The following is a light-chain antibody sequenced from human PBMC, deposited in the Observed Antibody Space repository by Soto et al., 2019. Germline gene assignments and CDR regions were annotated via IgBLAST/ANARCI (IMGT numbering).Light chain of an antibody. CDR3: QQYGSSLSIT. J-gene: IGKJ5*01. CDR1: QSVRSSY. CDR2: GAS. Sequence: NVLTQSPGTLSLSPGERVTLSCRASQSVRSSYLAWYQQKPGQAPRLLIYGASNRATGIPDRFSGSGSGTDFTLTISRLEPEDFAVYYCQQYGSSLSITFGQGTRLEIK. V-gene: IGKV3-20*01.